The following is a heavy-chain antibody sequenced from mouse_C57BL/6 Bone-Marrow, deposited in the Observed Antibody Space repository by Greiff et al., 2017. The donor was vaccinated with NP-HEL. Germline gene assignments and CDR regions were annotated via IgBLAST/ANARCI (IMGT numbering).Heavy chain of an antibody. J-gene: IGHJ4*01. CDR1: GYTFTSYW. CDR3: ARERGDGNYDAMDY. CDR2: IDPSDSYT. V-gene: IGHV1-59*01. D-gene: IGHD2-1*01. Sequence: QVQLKQPGAELVRPGTSVKLSCKASGYTFTSYWMHWVKQRPGQGLEWIGVIDPSDSYTNYNQKFKGKATLTVDTSSSTAYMQLSSLTSEDSAVYYCARERGDGNYDAMDYWGQGTSVTVSS.